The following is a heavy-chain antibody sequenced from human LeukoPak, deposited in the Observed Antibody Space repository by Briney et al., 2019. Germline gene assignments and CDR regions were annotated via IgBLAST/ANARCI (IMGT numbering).Heavy chain of an antibody. CDR1: GSTFSSYY. J-gene: IGHJ5*02. CDR2: IKSDGSVT. V-gene: IGHV3-74*01. Sequence: PGGSLRLSCAASGSTFSSYYMHWVRQAPGKGLVWVSRIKSDGSVTGYADSVKGRFAISRDNAKNTLYLQMNSLRAEDTAVYYCARDWIDRGTFDPWGQGTLVTVSS. CDR3: ARDWIDRGTFDP. D-gene: IGHD2-2*03.